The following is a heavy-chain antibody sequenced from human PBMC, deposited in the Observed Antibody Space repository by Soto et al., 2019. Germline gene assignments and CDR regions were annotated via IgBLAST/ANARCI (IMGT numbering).Heavy chain of an antibody. CDR3: ARSSRDGYNLDAFDI. CDR2: IIPIFGTA. Sequence: ASVKVSCKASGGTFSSYAISWVRQAPGQGLEWMGGIIPIFGTANYAQKFQGRVTITADESTSTAYMELSSLRSEDTAVYYCARSSRDGYNLDAFDIWGQGTMATVSS. J-gene: IGHJ3*02. V-gene: IGHV1-69*13. CDR1: GGTFSSYA. D-gene: IGHD5-12*01.